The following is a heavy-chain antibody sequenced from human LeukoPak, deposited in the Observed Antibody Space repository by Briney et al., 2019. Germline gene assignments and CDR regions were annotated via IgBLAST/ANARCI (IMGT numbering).Heavy chain of an antibody. CDR1: GYTFTSYD. V-gene: IGHV1-8*01. Sequence: ASVKVSCKASGYTFTSYDINWVRQATGQGLEWMGWMNPNSGNTGYAQKFQGRVTMTRNTSISTAYMELSSLRSEDTAVYYCARMHYYGSGNNANWYFDLWGRGTLVTVSS. D-gene: IGHD3-10*01. CDR3: ARMHYYGSGNNANWYFDL. J-gene: IGHJ2*01. CDR2: MNPNSGNT.